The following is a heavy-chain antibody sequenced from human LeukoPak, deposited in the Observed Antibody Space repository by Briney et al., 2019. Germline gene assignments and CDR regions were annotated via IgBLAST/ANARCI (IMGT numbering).Heavy chain of an antibody. J-gene: IGHJ4*02. CDR2: INWNGGST. CDR3: ARDDGRYYDSSGWDY. D-gene: IGHD3-22*01. V-gene: IGHV3-20*04. Sequence: GGSLRLSCAATGFTFDDYGMSWVRQAPGKGLEWVSGINWNGGSTGYADSVKGRFTISRDNAKNSLYLQMNSLRAEDTAVYYRARDDGRYYDSSGWDYWGQGTLVTVSS. CDR1: GFTFDDYG.